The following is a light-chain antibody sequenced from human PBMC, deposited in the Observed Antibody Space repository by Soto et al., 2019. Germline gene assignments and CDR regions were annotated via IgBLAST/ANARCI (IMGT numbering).Light chain of an antibody. V-gene: IGKV3-20*01. J-gene: IGKJ1*01. Sequence: EIVLTQSPGTLSLSPGERATLSCRASQSVSSRFLAWYQQKPGQAHKVLIYGASTRATGIPDRFSGSGSGTDFTLTISRLEPEDFAVYYCQQYESSRTFDQGTKVEMK. CDR3: QQYESSRT. CDR2: GAS. CDR1: QSVSSRF.